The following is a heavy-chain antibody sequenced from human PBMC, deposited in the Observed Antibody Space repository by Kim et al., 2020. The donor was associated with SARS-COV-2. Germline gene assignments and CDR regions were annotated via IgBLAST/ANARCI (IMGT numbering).Heavy chain of an antibody. CDR3: ARGSGWAFDY. J-gene: IGHJ4*02. CDR2: ISIGNDNT. Sequence: ASVKVSCKASGYTFVNYVMHWVRQAPGQRPEWMGLISIGNDNTKFSQKFQGRVTITGDTSASTAYMELTSLRSEDTAIYYCARGSGWAFDYWGQGTLVTV. V-gene: IGHV1-3*04. CDR1: GYTFVNYV. D-gene: IGHD6-19*01.